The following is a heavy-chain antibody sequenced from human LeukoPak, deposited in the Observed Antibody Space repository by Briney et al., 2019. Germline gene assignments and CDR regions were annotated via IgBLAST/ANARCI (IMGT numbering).Heavy chain of an antibody. CDR3: ARETPLNYYDSSGYYRYYYGMDV. Sequence: SETLSLTCTVSGGSISSYYWSWIRQLPGKGLEWIGYIYYSGSTNYNPSLKSRVTISVDTSKNQFSLKLSSVTAADTAVYYCARETPLNYYDSSGYYRYYYGMDVWGQGTTVTVSS. D-gene: IGHD3-22*01. V-gene: IGHV4-59*01. CDR2: IYYSGST. J-gene: IGHJ6*02. CDR1: GGSISSYY.